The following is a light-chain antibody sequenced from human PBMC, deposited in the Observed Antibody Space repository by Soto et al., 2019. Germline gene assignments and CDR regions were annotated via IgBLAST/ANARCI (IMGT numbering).Light chain of an antibody. J-gene: IGKJ3*01. CDR2: DGS. V-gene: IGKV1-5*01. CDR3: QHYNTYSKA. CDR1: QSVSCW. Sequence: DIQMTQSPSTLSTSVGARVTITCRASQSVSCWLAWYQQKPGKAPNLPIYDGSTLASGVPPRFSGGGFGTEFTLNISSLQPDDSAIYYCQHYNTYSKAFGPGTKVDIK.